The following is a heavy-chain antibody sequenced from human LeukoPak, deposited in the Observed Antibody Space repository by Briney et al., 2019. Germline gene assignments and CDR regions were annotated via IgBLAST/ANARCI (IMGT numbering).Heavy chain of an antibody. J-gene: IGHJ4*02. CDR2: I. D-gene: IGHD3-10*01. Sequence: PGGSLRLSCAVSGITLSNYGMSWVRQAPGKGLEWVVGIKGRFTISRDNPKNTLFLQMNSLRAEDTAVYFCAKRGVVIRVILVGFHKEAYYFDSWGQGALVTVSS. CDR1: GITLSNYG. CDR3: AKRGVVIRVILVGFHKEAYYFDS. V-gene: IGHV3-23*01.